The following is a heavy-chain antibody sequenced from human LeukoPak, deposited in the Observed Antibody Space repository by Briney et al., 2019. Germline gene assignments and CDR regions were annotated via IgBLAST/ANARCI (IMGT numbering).Heavy chain of an antibody. CDR2: IYYSGST. J-gene: IGHJ5*02. V-gene: IGHV4-30-4*08. Sequence: PSETLSLTCTVSGGSISSGDYYWSWIRQPPGKGLEWIGYIYYSGSTYYNPSLKRRVTISVDTSKNQFSLNLSSATAADTAVYYCARVWYQLLAGWFDPWGQGTLVTVSS. CDR3: ARVWYQLLAGWFDP. D-gene: IGHD2-2*01. CDR1: GGSISSGDYY.